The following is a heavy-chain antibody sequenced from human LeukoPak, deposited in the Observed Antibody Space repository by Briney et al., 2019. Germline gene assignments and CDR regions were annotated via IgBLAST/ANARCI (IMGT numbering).Heavy chain of an antibody. J-gene: IGHJ4*02. D-gene: IGHD3-10*01. CDR3: ARENYYGSGKIDY. V-gene: IGHV4-61*01. CDR1: GGSVSSGSHY. CDR2: IHYSGSA. Sequence: SETLSLTCTVSGGSVSSGSHYWTWIRQPPGKGLEWIGYIHYSGSANYNPSLKSRVTISVDTSKNQFSLKLSSVTAADTAVYYCARENYYGSGKIDYWGQGTLVTVSS.